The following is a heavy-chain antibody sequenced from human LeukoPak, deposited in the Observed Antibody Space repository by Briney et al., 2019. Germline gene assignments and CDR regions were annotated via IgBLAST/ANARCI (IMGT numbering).Heavy chain of an antibody. CDR2: IRYDGSNK. J-gene: IGHJ5*02. Sequence: AGGSLRLSCAASGFTFSSYGMHWVRQAPGKGLEWVAFIRYDGSNKYYADSVKGRFTISRDNSKNTLYLQMSSLRAEDTAVYYCAKDRGSYWRGWFDPWGQGTLVTVSS. CDR3: AKDRGSYWRGWFDP. V-gene: IGHV3-30*02. CDR1: GFTFSSYG. D-gene: IGHD1-26*01.